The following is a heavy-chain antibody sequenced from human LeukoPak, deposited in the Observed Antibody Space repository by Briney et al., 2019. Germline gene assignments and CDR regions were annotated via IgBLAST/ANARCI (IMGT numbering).Heavy chain of an antibody. V-gene: IGHV1-2*06. CDR1: GYTFTGYY. Sequence: GASVKVSCKASGYTFTGYYMHWVRQAPGQGLEWMGRINPNSGGTNYAQKFQGRVTMTRDTSISTAYMELSRLRSDDTAVYYCARDGGSGSYSSNYYYYMDVRGKGTTVTVSS. D-gene: IGHD3-10*01. J-gene: IGHJ6*03. CDR2: INPNSGGT. CDR3: ARDGGSGSYSSNYYYYMDV.